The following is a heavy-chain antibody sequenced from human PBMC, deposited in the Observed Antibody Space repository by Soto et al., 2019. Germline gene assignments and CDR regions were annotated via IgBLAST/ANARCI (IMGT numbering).Heavy chain of an antibody. CDR3: AKTVTFDC. CDR1: GFPFSTYA. V-gene: IGHV3-23*01. Sequence: EELLLESGGGLVQPGGSLRLSCAASGFPFSTYAMNWVRQAPGKGLEWVSAISGSGGSTYYPDSVKGRFTISRDNSKNTLYLQMNSLRAEDTAVYYCAKTVTFDCWGQGTLVTVSS. CDR2: ISGSGGST. J-gene: IGHJ4*02. D-gene: IGHD4-17*01.